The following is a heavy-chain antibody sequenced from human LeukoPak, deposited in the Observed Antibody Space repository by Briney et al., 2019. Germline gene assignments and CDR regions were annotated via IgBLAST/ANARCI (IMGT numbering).Heavy chain of an antibody. CDR2: TYYRSKWYN. CDR1: GDSVSTNGVA. CDR3: ARVTSYYYYYYGMDV. J-gene: IGHJ6*02. V-gene: IGHV6-1*01. Sequence: SQTLSLTCGISGDSVSTNGVAWNWIRQSPSRGLEWLGRTYYRSKWYNDYAVSVKSRITINPDTSRNQFSLKLSSVTAADTAVYYCARVTSYYYYYYGMDVWGQGTTVTVSS.